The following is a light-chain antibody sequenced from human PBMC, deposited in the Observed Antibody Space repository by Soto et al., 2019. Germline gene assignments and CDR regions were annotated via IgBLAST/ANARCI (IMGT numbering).Light chain of an antibody. CDR3: QQYHSSPWT. CDR2: GAS. CDR1: QSVTSSY. V-gene: IGKV3-20*01. Sequence: EIVLTQSPGTLSLSPGERATLFCRASQSVTSSYLAWYQQKPGQAPRLLIYGASNRATGIPDRFSGSGSGTDFTLTISRLEPEDFAVYYCQQYHSSPWTFGQGTKVEIK. J-gene: IGKJ1*01.